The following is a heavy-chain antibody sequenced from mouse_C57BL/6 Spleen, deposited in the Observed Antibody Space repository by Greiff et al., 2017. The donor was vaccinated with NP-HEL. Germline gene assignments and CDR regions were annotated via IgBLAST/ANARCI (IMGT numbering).Heavy chain of an antibody. CDR3: ARKVYYSNYWYFDV. V-gene: IGHV5-17*01. J-gene: IGHJ1*03. Sequence: DVMLVESGGGLVKPGGSLKLSCAASGFTFSDYGMHWVRQAPEKGLEWVAYISSGSSTIYYADTVKGRFTISRDNAKNTLFLQMTSLRSEDTAMYYCARKVYYSNYWYFDVWGTGTTVTVSS. CDR1: GFTFSDYG. D-gene: IGHD2-5*01. CDR2: ISSGSSTI.